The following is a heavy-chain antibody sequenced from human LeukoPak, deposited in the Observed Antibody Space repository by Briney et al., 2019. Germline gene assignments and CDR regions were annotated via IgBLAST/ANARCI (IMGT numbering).Heavy chain of an antibody. CDR2: IRSKANSYAT. V-gene: IGHV3-73*01. J-gene: IGHJ4*02. CDR3: TRLMATMPFDY. CDR1: GFTFSGSA. Sequence: GGSLRLSCAASGFTFSGSAMHWVRQASGKGLEWVGRIRSKANSYATAYAASVKGRFTISRDDSKNTAYLQMNSLKTEDTAVYYCTRLMATMPFDYWGQGTLVTVSS. D-gene: IGHD5-24*01.